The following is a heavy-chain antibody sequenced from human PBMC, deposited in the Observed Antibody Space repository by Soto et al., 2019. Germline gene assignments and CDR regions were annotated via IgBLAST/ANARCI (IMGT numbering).Heavy chain of an antibody. Sequence: PSQTLSLTCTVSSGSFSGYYWSWLRQHPGKGLEWIGYIFDSGTTYYNPSLKSRVTISVDPSKSQFSLRLTSVTATDTAVYYCASQASGWYPDYWGQGTLVTVSS. CDR1: SGSFSGYY. J-gene: IGHJ4*02. CDR2: IFDSGTT. V-gene: IGHV4-31*03. D-gene: IGHD6-19*01. CDR3: ASQASGWYPDY.